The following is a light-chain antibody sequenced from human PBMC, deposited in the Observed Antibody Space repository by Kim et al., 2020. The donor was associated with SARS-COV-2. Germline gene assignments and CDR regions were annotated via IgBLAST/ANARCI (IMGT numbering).Light chain of an antibody. V-gene: IGLV1-44*01. J-gene: IGLJ3*02. CDR3: AVWDDSLNGVL. Sequence: ELTQPPSVSGTAGQRVTISCSGSNSNIGANIVNWYQQIPGTAPKILIHGNSRRPSGAPDRFSASKSGTSASLAISGLQSADEAHYYCAVWDDSLNGVLFGGGTKVTVL. CDR1: NSNIGANI. CDR2: GNS.